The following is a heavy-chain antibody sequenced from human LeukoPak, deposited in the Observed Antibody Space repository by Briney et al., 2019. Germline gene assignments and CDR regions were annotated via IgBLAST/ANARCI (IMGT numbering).Heavy chain of an antibody. CDR1: GYSISSGYY. D-gene: IGHD6-19*01. V-gene: IGHV4-38-2*02. Sequence: SETLSLTCTVSGYSISSGYYWGWIRQPPGKGLEWIGSIYHSGSTYYNPSLKSRVTISVDTSKKQFSLKLSSVTAADTAVYYCARPIAVAGPFDYWGQGTLVTVSS. J-gene: IGHJ4*02. CDR2: IYHSGST. CDR3: ARPIAVAGPFDY.